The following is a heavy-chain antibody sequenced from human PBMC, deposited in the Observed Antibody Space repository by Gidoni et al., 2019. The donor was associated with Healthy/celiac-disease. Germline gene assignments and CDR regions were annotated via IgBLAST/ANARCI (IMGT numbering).Heavy chain of an antibody. D-gene: IGHD3-3*01. V-gene: IGHV4-39*01. J-gene: IGHJ4*02. CDR2: IYYSGST. Sequence: QLQLQESGPGLVKPSETLSLTCTVYGGSISSSSYYWGWIRQPPGKGLEWIGSIYYSGSTYYNPSLKSRVTISVDTSKNQFSLKLSSVTAADTAVYYCARHQIRFLIDYWGQGTLVTVSS. CDR1: GGSISSSSYY. CDR3: ARHQIRFLIDY.